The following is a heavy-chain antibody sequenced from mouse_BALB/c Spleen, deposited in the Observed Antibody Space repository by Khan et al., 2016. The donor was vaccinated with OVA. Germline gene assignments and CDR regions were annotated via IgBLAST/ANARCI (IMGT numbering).Heavy chain of an antibody. V-gene: IGHV1-9*01. D-gene: IGHD4-1*01. CDR1: GYIFSSYW. CDR2: ILPGSGST. CDR3: ARLGRDY. Sequence: QVQLKESGAELMKPGASVKISCKATGYIFSSYWLEWVKQRPGHGLEWIGEILPGSGSTNYTEKFKGKATFTADTSSNTAYMQLSSLTSEDSAVYFCARLGRDYWGQGTTLTVSS. J-gene: IGHJ2*01.